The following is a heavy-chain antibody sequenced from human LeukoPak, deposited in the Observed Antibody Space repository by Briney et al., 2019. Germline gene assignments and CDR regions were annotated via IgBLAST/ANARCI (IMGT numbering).Heavy chain of an antibody. CDR1: GFTFSSYG. D-gene: IGHD5-18*01. Sequence: GGSLRLSCAASGFTFSSYGMHWVRQAPGKGLEWVAVISYDGSIKYYADSVKGRLTISRDNSKNTLYPQMNSLRAEDTAVYYCATSGYSYGMDVWGQGTTVTVSS. J-gene: IGHJ6*02. CDR2: ISYDGSIK. V-gene: IGHV3-30*03. CDR3: ATSGYSYGMDV.